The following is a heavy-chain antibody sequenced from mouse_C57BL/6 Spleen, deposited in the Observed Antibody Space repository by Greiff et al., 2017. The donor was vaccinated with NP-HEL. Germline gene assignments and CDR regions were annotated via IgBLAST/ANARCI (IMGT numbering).Heavy chain of an antibody. CDR1: GYTFTSYW. J-gene: IGHJ1*03. Sequence: QVQLQQSGTELVKPGASVKLSCKASGYTFTSYWMHWVKQRPGQGLEWIGNINPSNGGTNYNEKFKSKATLTVDKSSSTAYMQLSSLTSEDSAVYYCAREEGSHWYFDVWGTGTTVTVSS. CDR2: INPSNGGT. D-gene: IGHD6-2*01. V-gene: IGHV1-53*01. CDR3: AREEGSHWYFDV.